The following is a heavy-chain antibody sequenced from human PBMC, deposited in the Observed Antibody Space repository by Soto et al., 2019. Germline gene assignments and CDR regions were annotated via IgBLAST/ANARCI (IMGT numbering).Heavy chain of an antibody. J-gene: IGHJ4*02. V-gene: IGHV4-59*01. CDR2: IYYSGST. CDR1: GGSINNFY. Sequence: SETLSLTCTVSGGSINNFYWSWIRQPPGKGLEWIGYIYYSGSTNFNPSLKSRVTISVDTSKNQFSLKLSSVTAADTAVYYCARTPYYYGSGSYSDYWGQGTLVTVSS. D-gene: IGHD3-10*01. CDR3: ARTPYYYGSGSYSDY.